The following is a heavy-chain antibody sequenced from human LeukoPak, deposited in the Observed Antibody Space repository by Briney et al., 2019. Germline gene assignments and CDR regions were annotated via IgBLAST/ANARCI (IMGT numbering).Heavy chain of an antibody. Sequence: RPSETLSLTCAVYGGSFSGYYWSWIRQPPGKGLEWIGEINHSGSTNYNPSLKSRVTISVDTSKNQFSLKLGSVTAADTAVYYCARGRIAVYYYYYYMDVWGKGTTVTVSS. CDR1: GGSFSGYY. J-gene: IGHJ6*03. V-gene: IGHV4-34*01. CDR3: ARGRIAVYYYYYYMDV. D-gene: IGHD6-19*01. CDR2: INHSGST.